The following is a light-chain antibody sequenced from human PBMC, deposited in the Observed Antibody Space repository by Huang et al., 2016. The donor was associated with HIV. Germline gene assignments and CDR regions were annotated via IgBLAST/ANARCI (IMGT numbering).Light chain of an antibody. J-gene: IGKJ5*01. CDR1: QSLLHSYGYNY. CDR2: LGS. Sequence: DIVMTQSPLSLPVTPGESASISCRSSQSLLHSYGYNYLDWYVQKPGQSPQLLIYLGSNRAAGVPDRFIGSGSGTDFTLKISRVEAEDVGVYFCMQALQTPITFGQGTRLEIK. CDR3: MQALQTPIT. V-gene: IGKV2-28*01.